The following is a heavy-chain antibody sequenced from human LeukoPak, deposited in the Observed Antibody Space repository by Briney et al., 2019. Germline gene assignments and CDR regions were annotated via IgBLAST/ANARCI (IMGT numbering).Heavy chain of an antibody. CDR1: GGSISSHY. D-gene: IGHD5-18*01. Sequence: KPSETLSLTCIVSGGSISSHYWSWLRQPPGKGLEWIGYIYSSGSTNYNPSLKSRVTISVDTSKNQFSLGLSSVTAADTAVYYCAREDSYGFGIDYWGQGTLVTVSS. CDR2: IYSSGST. V-gene: IGHV4-59*11. CDR3: AREDSYGFGIDY. J-gene: IGHJ4*02.